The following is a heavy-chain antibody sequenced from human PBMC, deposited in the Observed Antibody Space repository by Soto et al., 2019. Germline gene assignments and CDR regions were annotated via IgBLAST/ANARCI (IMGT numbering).Heavy chain of an antibody. Sequence: SETLSLTCTVSCASISNYYWSWVRQPPGKGLEWIAYIHYNGNTNYNPSLTSRVTMSLDTSKNQFSLKLLSVTAADTAVYYCASLPCQRSSESCTSCCDFGQWGQGTLVTVSS. CDR3: ASLPCQRSSESCTSCCDFGQ. CDR2: IHYNGNT. CDR1: CASISNYY. V-gene: IGHV4-59*01. D-gene: IGHD2-2*01. J-gene: IGHJ4*02.